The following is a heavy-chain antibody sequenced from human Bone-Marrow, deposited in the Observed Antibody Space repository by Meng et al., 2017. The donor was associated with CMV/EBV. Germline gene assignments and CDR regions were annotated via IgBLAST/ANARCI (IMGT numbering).Heavy chain of an antibody. J-gene: IGHJ4*02. CDR2: ISYDGSNK. CDR3: AKDFMIDVWGSYPGLFDY. V-gene: IGHV3-30*18. Sequence: FTFRNYGMHWVRQASGKGLELVAGISYDGSNKYYADSVKGRFTISRDNFKNTLYLQMNSLRAEDTAVYYCAKDFMIDVWGSYPGLFDYWGQGTLVTVSS. D-gene: IGHD3-16*02. CDR1: FTFRNYG.